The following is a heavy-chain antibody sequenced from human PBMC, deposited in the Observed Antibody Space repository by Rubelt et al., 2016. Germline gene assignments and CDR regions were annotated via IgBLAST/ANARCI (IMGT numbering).Heavy chain of an antibody. J-gene: IGHJ4*02. V-gene: IGHV5-10-1*03. CDR3: GRGNSWYPL. Sequence: EVQLVQSGAEVKKPGESLRISCKGSGYNFTTYWISWVRQTPGKGLEWMGRIDPSDSYINYGPSFKGHVTISADKSLSTAYLQWSSLEASDTAMYYCGRGNSWYPLWGQGTLVTVSS. CDR1: GYNFTTYW. D-gene: IGHD6-13*01. CDR2: IDPSDSYI.